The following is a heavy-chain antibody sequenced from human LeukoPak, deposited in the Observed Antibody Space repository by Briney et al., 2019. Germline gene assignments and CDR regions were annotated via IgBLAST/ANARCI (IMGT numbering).Heavy chain of an antibody. CDR1: GFTFSSYS. V-gene: IGHV3-21*01. J-gene: IGHJ3*02. CDR3: ARTIYDILTGYALKGAFDI. D-gene: IGHD3-9*01. Sequence: GGSLRLSCAASGFTFSSYSMNWVRQAPGKGLEWVSSISSSSYIYYADSVKGRFTISRDNAKNSLYLQMNSLRAEDTAVYYCARTIYDILTGYALKGAFDIWGQGTMVTVSS. CDR2: ISSSSYI.